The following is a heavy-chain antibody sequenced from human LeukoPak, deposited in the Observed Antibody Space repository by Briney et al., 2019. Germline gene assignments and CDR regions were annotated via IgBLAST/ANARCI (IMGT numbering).Heavy chain of an antibody. V-gene: IGHV1-46*01. CDR2: INPSGGST. Sequence: ASVKVSCKASGYTFTSYYMHWVRQAPGQGLEWMGIINPSGGSTSYAQKFQGRVTMTRDTSTSTVYMELSSLRSKDTAVYYCARDKFQVVVAATRGFDPWGQGTLVTVSS. D-gene: IGHD2-15*01. J-gene: IGHJ5*02. CDR1: GYTFTSYY. CDR3: ARDKFQVVVAATRGFDP.